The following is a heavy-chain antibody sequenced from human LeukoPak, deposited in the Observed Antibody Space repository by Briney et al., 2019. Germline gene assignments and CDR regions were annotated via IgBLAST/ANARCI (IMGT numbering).Heavy chain of an antibody. CDR1: GFTFSSYS. CDR3: GRASAVAGTRHY. V-gene: IGHV3-21*01. D-gene: IGHD6-19*01. J-gene: IGHJ4*02. Sequence: GGSLRLSCAASGFTFSSYSMNWVRQAPGKGLEWVSSISSSSSYRYYADSVKGRFTISRDNAKNSLYLQMNSLRAEDTAVYYCGRASAVAGTRHYWGQGTLVTVSS. CDR2: ISSSSSYR.